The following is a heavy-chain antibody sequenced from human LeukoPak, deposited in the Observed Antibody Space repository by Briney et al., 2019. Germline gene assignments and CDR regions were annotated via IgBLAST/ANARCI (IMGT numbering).Heavy chain of an antibody. V-gene: IGHV3-23*01. CDR2: ISGSGGST. J-gene: IGHJ4*02. CDR3: AKQSRSSGWYPIDY. CDR1: GFTFSSYA. D-gene: IGHD6-19*01. Sequence: GGSLRLSCAASGFTFSSYAMSWVRQAPGKGLEWVSAISGSGGSTYYADSVKGRFTISRDNSKNTLCLQMNSLRAEDTAVYYCAKQSRSSGWYPIDYWGQGTLVTVSS.